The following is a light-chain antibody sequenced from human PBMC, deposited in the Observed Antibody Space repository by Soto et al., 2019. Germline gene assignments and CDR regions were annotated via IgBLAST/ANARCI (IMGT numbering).Light chain of an antibody. J-gene: IGKJ4*01. CDR1: QGINNY. V-gene: IGKV1-27*01. CDR2: AAS. Sequence: DVQLTQSPSSLSASVGDRVTITCRASQGINNYLAWYQHKPGKVPNLLIYAASTLQSGVPSRLSGSGSGTYFSLTISSLPPDGVATYYYQKYNSDPTFGGGTKVEI. CDR3: QKYNSDPT.